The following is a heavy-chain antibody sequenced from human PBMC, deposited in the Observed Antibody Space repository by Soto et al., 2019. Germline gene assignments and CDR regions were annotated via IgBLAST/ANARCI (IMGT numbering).Heavy chain of an antibody. V-gene: IGHV4-30-2*06. Sequence: QLQLQESGSGLVKPSQTLSLTCTVSGGSITSGGYSWTWIRQSPGKGLEWIGYTYQSGSAYYNPSLKSRVTISVDRSKNQFSLNLTSVTAADTAVYYCARDYYGMDVWDQGTTVTVSS. J-gene: IGHJ6*02. CDR2: TYQSGSA. CDR3: ARDYYGMDV. CDR1: GGSITSGGYS.